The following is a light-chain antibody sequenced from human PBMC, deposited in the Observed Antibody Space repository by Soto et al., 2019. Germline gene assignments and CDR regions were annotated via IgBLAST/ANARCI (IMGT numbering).Light chain of an antibody. J-gene: IGLJ3*02. V-gene: IGLV2-14*01. CDR2: EVT. CDR3: TSYTSDSTWV. Sequence: QSALTQPASVSGSPGQSITISCTGTSSDVGGYNYVSWYQQHPGKAPRLMIYEVTKRPSGVSSRFSGSRSANTASLTISGLQAEDEADYYCTSYTSDSTWVFGGGTKVTVL. CDR1: SSDVGGYNY.